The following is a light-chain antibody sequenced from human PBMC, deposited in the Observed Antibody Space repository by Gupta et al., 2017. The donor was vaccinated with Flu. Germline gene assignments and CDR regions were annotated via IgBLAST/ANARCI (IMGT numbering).Light chain of an antibody. Sequence: HSALTQPASVSGSPGQSITISCTGTSSDVGGYKYVSWYQQHPGKAPKLMIYEVTNRPSGVSNRFSGSKSGNTASLTISGLQAEDEADYYCNSYTSSNTYVFGTGTKVTVL. V-gene: IGLV2-14*01. CDR3: NSYTSSNTYV. CDR2: EVT. J-gene: IGLJ1*01. CDR1: SSDVGGYKY.